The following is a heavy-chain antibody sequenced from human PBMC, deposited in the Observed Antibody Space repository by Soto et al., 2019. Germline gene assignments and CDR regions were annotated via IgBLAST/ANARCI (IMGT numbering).Heavy chain of an antibody. V-gene: IGHV1-46*03. CDR1: GYTFTGYY. Sequence: GASVKVSCKASGYTFTGYYMNWVRQAPGQGLEWMGIINPSGGSTSYAQKFQGRVTMTRDTSTSTVYMELSSLRSEDTAVYYCARSFGSLYYYYYYYMDVWGKGTTVTVSS. D-gene: IGHD1-26*01. J-gene: IGHJ6*03. CDR2: INPSGGST. CDR3: ARSFGSLYYYYYYYMDV.